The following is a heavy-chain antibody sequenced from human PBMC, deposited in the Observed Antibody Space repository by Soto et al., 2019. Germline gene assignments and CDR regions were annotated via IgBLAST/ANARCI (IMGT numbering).Heavy chain of an antibody. Sequence: GGSLRLSCAASGFTFSSYAMHWVRQAPGKGLEWVAVISYDGSNKYYADSVKGRFTISRDNSKNTLYLQMNSLRAEDTAVYYCARDFGDLIEADDAFDIWGQGTMVTVSS. CDR1: GFTFSSYA. V-gene: IGHV3-30*04. J-gene: IGHJ3*02. CDR3: ARDFGDLIEADDAFDI. D-gene: IGHD3-10*01. CDR2: ISYDGSNK.